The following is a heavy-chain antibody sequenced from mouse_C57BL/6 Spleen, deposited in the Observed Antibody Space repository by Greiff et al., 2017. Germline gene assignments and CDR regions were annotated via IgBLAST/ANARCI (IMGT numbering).Heavy chain of an antibody. CDR1: GFTFSDYY. D-gene: IGHD2-1*01. V-gene: IGHV5-16*01. CDR3: AREDGNHWYFDV. Sequence: EVMLVESEGGLVQPGSSMKLSCTASGFTFSDYYMAWVRQVPEKGLEWVANINYDGSSTYYLDSLKSRFIISRDNAKNILYLQMSSLKSEDTATXYCAREDGNHWYFDVWGTGTTVTVSS. J-gene: IGHJ1*03. CDR2: INYDGSST.